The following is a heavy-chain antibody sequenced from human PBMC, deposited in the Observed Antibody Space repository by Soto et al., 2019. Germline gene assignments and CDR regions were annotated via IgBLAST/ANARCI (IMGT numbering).Heavy chain of an antibody. D-gene: IGHD5-12*01. CDR2: ISYDGSNK. J-gene: IGHJ4*02. Sequence: QVQLVESGGGVVQPGRSLRLSCAASGFTFSSYGMHWVRQAPGKGLEWVAVISYDGSNKYYADSVKGRFTISRDNSKNTLNLQMNSLRAEDTAVYYCAKGVGHSGYDCSNYWGQGTLVTVSS. CDR1: GFTFSSYG. V-gene: IGHV3-30*18. CDR3: AKGVGHSGYDCSNY.